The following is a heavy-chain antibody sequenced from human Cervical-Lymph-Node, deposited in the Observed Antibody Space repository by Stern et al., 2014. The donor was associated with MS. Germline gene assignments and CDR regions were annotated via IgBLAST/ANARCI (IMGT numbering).Heavy chain of an antibody. V-gene: IGHV5-51*01. CDR3: ARHQTDYKGRDYYYYGMDV. CDR1: GYSFTSHW. J-gene: IGHJ6*02. D-gene: IGHD4-11*01. CDR2: IYPGDSDT. Sequence: VQLVESGAEVKKPGESLKISCKGSGYSFTSHWIGWVRQMPGKGLEWMGMIYPGDSDTRNSPSFQGQVTIPADKSISPASLQWSTLKASDTAIYYCARHQTDYKGRDYYYYGMDVWGQGTTVTVSS.